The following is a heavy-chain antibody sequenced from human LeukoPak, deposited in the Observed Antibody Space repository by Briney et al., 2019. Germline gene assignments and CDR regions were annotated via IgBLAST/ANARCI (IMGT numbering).Heavy chain of an antibody. V-gene: IGHV1-2*02. CDR3: ARDLGITGTRNWFDP. CDR2: INPNSGGT. CDR1: GYTFTGYY. J-gene: IGHJ5*02. Sequence: ASVKVSCKASGYTFTGYYMHWVRQAPGQGLEWMGWINPNSGGTNYAQKFQGRVTMTRDTSISTAYMELSRLRSDDTAVYYCARDLGITGTRNWFDPWGQGTLVTVSS. D-gene: IGHD1-7*01.